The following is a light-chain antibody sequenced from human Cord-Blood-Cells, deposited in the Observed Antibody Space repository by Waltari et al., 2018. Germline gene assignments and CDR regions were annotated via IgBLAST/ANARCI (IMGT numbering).Light chain of an antibody. J-gene: IGKJ2*01. CDR2: WAS. V-gene: IGKV4-1*01. Sequence: EIVMTQSPEPLAVSLGERATITCKYNPSVLYSSNNKNYLAWYQQKPGQPPKLLIYWASTRESGVPDRFSGSGSGTDFTLTISSLQAEDVAVYYCQQYYSTLMYTFGQGTKLEIK. CDR3: QQYYSTLMYT. CDR1: PSVLYSSNNKNY.